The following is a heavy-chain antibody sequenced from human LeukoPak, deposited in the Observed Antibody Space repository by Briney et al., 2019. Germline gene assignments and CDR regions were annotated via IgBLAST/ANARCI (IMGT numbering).Heavy chain of an antibody. CDR1: GFTFSSYA. CDR2: ISYDGSNK. J-gene: IGHJ4*02. Sequence: GGSLRLSCAASGFTFSSYAMHWVRQAPGKGLEWVAVISYDGSNKYYADSVKGRFTISRDNSKNTLYLQMNSLRAEDTAVYYCARHNEPDSAGYYRPFHYWGQGTLVTVSS. D-gene: IGHD3-22*01. V-gene: IGHV3-30*04. CDR3: ARHNEPDSAGYYRPFHY.